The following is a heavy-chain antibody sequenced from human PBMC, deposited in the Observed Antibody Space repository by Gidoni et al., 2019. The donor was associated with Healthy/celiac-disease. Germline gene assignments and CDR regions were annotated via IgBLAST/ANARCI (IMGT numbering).Heavy chain of an antibody. D-gene: IGHD6-13*01. CDR1: GGTFSSYA. CDR2: IIPIFGTA. J-gene: IGHJ4*02. CDR3: ARDPEEPYSSSSVYFDY. V-gene: IGHV1-69*01. Sequence: QVQLVQSGAEVKKPGSSVQVSCKASGGTFSSYAISWVRQAPGHGLEWMGGIIPIFGTANYAQKFQGRVTITADESTSTAYMELSSLRSEDTAVYYCARDPEEPYSSSSVYFDYWGQGTLVTVSS.